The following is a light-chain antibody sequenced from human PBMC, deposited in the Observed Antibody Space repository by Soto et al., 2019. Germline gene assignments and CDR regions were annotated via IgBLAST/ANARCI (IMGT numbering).Light chain of an antibody. Sequence: DIQMTQSPSTLSASVGDRVTITCRASQTISSWLAWYQQKPGKAPRLLIYKASNLENGVPSRFSGSGSGTEFTLTIISLQPDDFATYYCLQYNTYSTWTFGQGTKVDLK. CDR3: LQYNTYSTWT. V-gene: IGKV1-5*03. CDR2: KAS. J-gene: IGKJ1*01. CDR1: QTISSW.